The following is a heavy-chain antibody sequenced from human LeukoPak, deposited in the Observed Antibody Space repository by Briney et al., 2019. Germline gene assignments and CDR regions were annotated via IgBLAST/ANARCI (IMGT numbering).Heavy chain of an antibody. J-gene: IGHJ4*02. CDR1: GFTFDDYT. V-gene: IGHV3-43*01. CDR2: ISWDGGST. D-gene: IGHD1-14*01. CDR3: AREVWGPEY. Sequence: PGGSLRLSCAASGFTFDDYTMHWVRQAPGKGLEWVSLISWDGGSTYYADSVKGRFTISRDNTKNSVYLQMSSLRAEDTAVYYCAREVWGPEYWGQGTLVTVSS.